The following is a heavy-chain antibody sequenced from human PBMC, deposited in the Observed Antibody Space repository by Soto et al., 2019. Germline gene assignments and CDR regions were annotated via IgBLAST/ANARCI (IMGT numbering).Heavy chain of an antibody. CDR2: INHSGST. J-gene: IGHJ5*02. Sequence: SETLSLTCAVYGGSFSGYYWSWIRQPPGKGLEWIGEINHSGSTNYKPSLKSRVTISVDTSKNQFSLKLSSVTAADTAVYYCARGYGDYSLYFGWFDPWGQGTLVTVSS. D-gene: IGHD4-17*01. CDR3: ARGYGDYSLYFGWFDP. CDR1: GGSFSGYY. V-gene: IGHV4-34*01.